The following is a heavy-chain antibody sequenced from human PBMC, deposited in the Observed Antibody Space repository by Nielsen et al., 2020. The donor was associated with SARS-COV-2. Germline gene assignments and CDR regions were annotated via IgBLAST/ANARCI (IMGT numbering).Heavy chain of an antibody. CDR1: GYRFSSSG. J-gene: IGHJ4*02. Sequence: ASVKVSCKTSGYRFSSSGIGWVRQAPGQGLEWMGYISTYNGNTKYAQKVQGRVTMTTDTSTSTAYMELTSLRSDDTAVYYCASSYYYGSGSYRPFDYWGQGTLVTVSS. D-gene: IGHD3-10*01. CDR2: ISTYNGNT. CDR3: ASSYYYGSGSYRPFDY. V-gene: IGHV1-18*01.